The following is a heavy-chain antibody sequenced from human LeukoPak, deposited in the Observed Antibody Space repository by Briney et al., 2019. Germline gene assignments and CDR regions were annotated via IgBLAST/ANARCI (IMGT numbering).Heavy chain of an antibody. CDR2: VYYSGST. D-gene: IGHD3-10*01. J-gene: IGHJ5*02. Sequence: SQTLSLTCSVSGGSIGTGDYYWSWIRQPPGKGLEWIGYVYYSGSTYYNPSLKSRLTISMDTSKNHFSLKLSSVTAADTAVYFCARAPHYGSGSDPWGQGTLVTVSS. V-gene: IGHV4-30-4*01. CDR1: GGSIGTGDYY. CDR3: ARAPHYGSGSDP.